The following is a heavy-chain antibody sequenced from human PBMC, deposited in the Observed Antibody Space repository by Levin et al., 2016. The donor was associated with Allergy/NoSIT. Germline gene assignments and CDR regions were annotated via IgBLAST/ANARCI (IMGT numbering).Heavy chain of an antibody. CDR1: GFTFSRSA. CDR3: ARGSEGAADY. CDR2: ISYDGNNK. Sequence: GESLKISCAASGFTFSRSAMHWVRQAPGKGLEWVALISYDGNNKYYPDSVKGRFTISRDNSKNTLYLQMNSLRVEDTAIYYCARGSEGAADYWGQGTLVTVSS. J-gene: IGHJ4*02. D-gene: IGHD2-15*01. V-gene: IGHV3-30*04.